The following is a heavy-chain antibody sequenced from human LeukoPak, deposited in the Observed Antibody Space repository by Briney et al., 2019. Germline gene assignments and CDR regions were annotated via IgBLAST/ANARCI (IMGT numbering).Heavy chain of an antibody. D-gene: IGHD4-17*01. Sequence: PSETLSLTCAVYGGSFSGYYWSWIRQPPGKGLEWIGEINHSGSTNYNPSLKSRVTISVDTSKNQFSLKLSSVTAADTAVYYCARGSATVTTTPIPTDAFDIWGQGTMVTVSS. V-gene: IGHV4-34*01. CDR3: ARGSATVTTTPIPTDAFDI. CDR2: INHSGST. J-gene: IGHJ3*02. CDR1: GGSFSGYY.